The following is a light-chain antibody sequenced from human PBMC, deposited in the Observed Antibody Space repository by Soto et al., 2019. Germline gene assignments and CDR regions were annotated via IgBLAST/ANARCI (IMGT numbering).Light chain of an antibody. Sequence: DIQMPQSPSSLSASVGDRVTITCQASQDITNYLHWFQQKPGKAPKLLIYDASNLETGVPSRFSGSGSGTDFTYTISSLQPEDISTYYCQQYVNLPLTFGGGTKVEIK. V-gene: IGKV1-33*01. CDR2: DAS. J-gene: IGKJ4*01. CDR1: QDITNY. CDR3: QQYVNLPLT.